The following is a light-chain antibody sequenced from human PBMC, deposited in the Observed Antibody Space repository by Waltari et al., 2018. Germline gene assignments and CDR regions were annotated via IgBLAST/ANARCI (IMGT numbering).Light chain of an antibody. CDR1: SSTLGSHS. V-gene: IGLV1-47*01. J-gene: IGLJ3*02. CDR2: RNN. CDR3: AAWDDSLSGWV. Sequence: QSVLTQPPSASGTPGPRVTISSSGTSSTLGSHSIYWYQQLPGTAHKLRIYRNNPRPSGVPDRFSGSKSGTSASLAISGLRSEDEADYYCAAWDDSLSGWVFGGGTKLTVL.